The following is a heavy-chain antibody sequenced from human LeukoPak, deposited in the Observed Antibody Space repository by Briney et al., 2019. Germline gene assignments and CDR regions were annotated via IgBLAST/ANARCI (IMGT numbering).Heavy chain of an antibody. D-gene: IGHD4-17*01. CDR3: ARAMTTVTTDFDY. CDR1: GCTFSSYA. V-gene: IGHV1-69*05. J-gene: IGHJ4*02. CDR2: IIPIFGTA. Sequence: SVKVSCKASGCTFSSYAISWVRQAPGQGLEWMGGIIPIFGTANYAQKFQGRVTITTDESTSTAYMELSSLRSEDTAVYYCARAMTTVTTDFDYWGQGTLVTVSS.